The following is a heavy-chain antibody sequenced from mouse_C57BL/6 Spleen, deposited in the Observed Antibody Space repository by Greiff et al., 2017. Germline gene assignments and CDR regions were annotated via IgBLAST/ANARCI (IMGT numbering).Heavy chain of an antibody. CDR3: ARSGNFYAMDY. Sequence: QVQLKQPGAELVKPGASVKMSCKASGYTFTSYWITWVKQRPGQGLEWIGDIYPGSGSTNYNEKFKSKATLTVDTSSSTAYMQLSSPTSEDSAVYYCARSGNFYAMDYWGQGTSVTVSS. V-gene: IGHV1-55*01. D-gene: IGHD2-1*01. J-gene: IGHJ4*01. CDR1: GYTFTSYW. CDR2: IYPGSGST.